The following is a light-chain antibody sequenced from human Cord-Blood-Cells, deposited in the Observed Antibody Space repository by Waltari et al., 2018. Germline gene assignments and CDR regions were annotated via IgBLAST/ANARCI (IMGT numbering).Light chain of an antibody. CDR1: RSVSSN. CDR2: GAS. CDR3: QQYNNWPLT. Sequence: IVMTQSPATLSVSPGESATLSCRASRSVSSNLAWYQHKPGQAPRLLIYGASTRATGIPARFSGRWAGTEFTLTISSLQSEDFAVYYCQQYNNWPLTFGGGTKVEIK. J-gene: IGKJ4*01. V-gene: IGKV3-15*01.